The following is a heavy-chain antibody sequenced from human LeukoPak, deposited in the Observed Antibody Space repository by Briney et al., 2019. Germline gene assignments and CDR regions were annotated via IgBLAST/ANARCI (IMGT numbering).Heavy chain of an antibody. CDR3: VKGYCSSISCYGDY. V-gene: IGHV3-64*03. Sequence: PGGSLRLSCSASGFTFSSYAMHWVRQAPGKGLEYVSAISSNGGSTYYGDSVKGRFTIFRDNSKNTLYLQMSSLRAEDTAVYYCVKGYCSSISCYGDYWGQGTLVTFSS. CDR2: ISSNGGST. J-gene: IGHJ4*02. D-gene: IGHD2-2*01. CDR1: GFTFSSYA.